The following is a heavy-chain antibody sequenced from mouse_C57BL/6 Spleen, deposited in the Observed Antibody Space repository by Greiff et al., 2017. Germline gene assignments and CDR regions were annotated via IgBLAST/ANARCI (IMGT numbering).Heavy chain of an antibody. CDR2: IYPGDGDT. CDR3: ARNYGSMPFAY. J-gene: IGHJ3*01. D-gene: IGHD1-1*01. V-gene: IGHV1-80*01. Sequence: VQGVESGAELVKPGASVKISCKASGYAFSSYWMNWVKQRPGKGLEWIGQIYPGDGDTNYNGKFKGKATLTADKSSSTAYMQLSSLTSEDSAVYFCARNYGSMPFAYWGQGTLVTVSA. CDR1: GYAFSSYW.